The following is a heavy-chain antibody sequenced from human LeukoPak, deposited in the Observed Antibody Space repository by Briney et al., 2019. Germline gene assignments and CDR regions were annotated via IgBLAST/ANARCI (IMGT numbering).Heavy chain of an antibody. D-gene: IGHD4-23*01. CDR1: GFTFDDYA. Sequence: GRSLRLSCAASGFTFDDYAMHWVRQAPGKGLEWVSGISWNSGSIGYADSVKGRFTISRDNAKNSLYLQMTGLRAEDTAVYYCARGRGGDNSNWFDPWGPGTLVTVSS. J-gene: IGHJ5*02. V-gene: IGHV3-9*01. CDR2: ISWNSGSI. CDR3: ARGRGGDNSNWFDP.